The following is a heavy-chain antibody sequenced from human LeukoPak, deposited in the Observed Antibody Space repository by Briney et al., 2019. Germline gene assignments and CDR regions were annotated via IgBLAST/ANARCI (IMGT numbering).Heavy chain of an antibody. V-gene: IGHV3-15*01. CDR2: ILRKTDGGAA. CDR1: RFTFSNAW. CDR3: TTDRATTGTTHFDFYYYMDV. Sequence: GGSLRLSCAASRFTFSNAWMSWVRQAPGKGLEWVGRILRKTDGGAADHAAPVKGSFTISRDDYKNTLYLQMNSLKTEDTAVYYCTTDRATTGTTHFDFYYYMDVWGKGTTVTVSS. D-gene: IGHD1-1*01. J-gene: IGHJ6*03.